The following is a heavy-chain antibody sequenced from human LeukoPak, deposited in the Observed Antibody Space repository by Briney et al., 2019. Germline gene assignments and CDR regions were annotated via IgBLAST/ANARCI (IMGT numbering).Heavy chain of an antibody. D-gene: IGHD4-17*01. CDR1: GFTFSSYG. Sequence: PGGSLRLSCEASGFTFSSYGMTWVRQAPGKGLEWVSYISSSETTKYYADSVKGRFTISRDNAKNSLYLQMDSLRAEDRAVYYCARHAATVTTQMDVWGQGTTVTVSS. J-gene: IGHJ6*02. V-gene: IGHV3-48*03. CDR2: ISSSETTK. CDR3: ARHAATVTTQMDV.